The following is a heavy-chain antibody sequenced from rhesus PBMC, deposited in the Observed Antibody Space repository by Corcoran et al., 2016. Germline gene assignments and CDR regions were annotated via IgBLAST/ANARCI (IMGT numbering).Heavy chain of an antibody. CDR3: ARRDPLRYGLDS. CDR1: GGSISSGYYY. D-gene: IGHD3S6*01. Sequence: QVQLQESGPGLVKPSETLSLTCAVSGGSISSGYYYWSWIRQPPGKGLDWIAYVTYRGSTSYNPSLQRRVTISRETSKNQFSLKLSSVNAADTAVYDCARRDPLRYGLDSWGQGVVVTVSS. CDR2: VTYRGST. J-gene: IGHJ6*01. V-gene: IGHV4-122*02.